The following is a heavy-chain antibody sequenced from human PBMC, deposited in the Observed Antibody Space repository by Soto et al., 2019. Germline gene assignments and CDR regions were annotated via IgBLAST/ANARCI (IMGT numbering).Heavy chain of an antibody. D-gene: IGHD3-3*01. CDR2: INSDGSST. J-gene: IGHJ4*02. Sequence: GGSLRLSCAASGFTFSSYWMHWVRQAPGKGLVWVSRINSDGSSTSYADSVKGRFTISRDNAKNTLYLQMNSLRAEDTAVYYCARGTYYDFWSGYYSDLELDYWGQGTLVTVSS. CDR3: ARGTYYDFWSGYYSDLELDY. CDR1: GFTFSSYW. V-gene: IGHV3-74*01.